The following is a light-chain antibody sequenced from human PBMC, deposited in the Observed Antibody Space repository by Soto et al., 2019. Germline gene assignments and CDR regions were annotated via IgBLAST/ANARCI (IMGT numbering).Light chain of an antibody. J-gene: IGKJ5*01. CDR2: DAS. Sequence: EFVLTQSPGTLSLSPGERATLSCRASQTVRNNYLAWYQQKPGQAPRLLIYDASSRATGIPDRFSGGGSGTDFTLTISRVDPADFAFYYCQQYFTSPITFGQGTRLEIK. V-gene: IGKV3-20*01. CDR1: QTVRNNY. CDR3: QQYFTSPIT.